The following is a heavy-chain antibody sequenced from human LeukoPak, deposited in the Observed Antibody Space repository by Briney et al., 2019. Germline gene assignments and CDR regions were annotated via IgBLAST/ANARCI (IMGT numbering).Heavy chain of an antibody. V-gene: IGHV1-69*06. CDR2: IIPIFGTA. CDR3: ASSSSWEYYYYYYMDV. D-gene: IGHD6-13*01. CDR1: GGTFSSYA. J-gene: IGHJ6*03. Sequence: SVKVSCKASGGTFSSYAISWVRQAPGQGLDWMGGIIPIFGTANYAQKFQGRVTITADKSTSTAYMELSSLRSEDTAVYYCASSSSWEYYYYYYMDVWGKGTTVTVSS.